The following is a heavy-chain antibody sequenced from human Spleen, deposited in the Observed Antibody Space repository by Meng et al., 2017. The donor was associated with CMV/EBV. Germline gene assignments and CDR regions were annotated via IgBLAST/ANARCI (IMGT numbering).Heavy chain of an antibody. V-gene: IGHV3-23*01. Sequence: LSLTCATSGFTFSSYAMNWVRQAPGKGLDWVSTISGIVPGTCCADSVRGRFTISRDNSKDNLYLQMNTLRAEDTAVYYCAKEKVLEGYFDHWGQGALVTVSS. CDR2: ISGIVPGT. CDR1: GFTFSSYA. J-gene: IGHJ4*02. D-gene: IGHD1-1*01. CDR3: AKEKVLEGYFDH.